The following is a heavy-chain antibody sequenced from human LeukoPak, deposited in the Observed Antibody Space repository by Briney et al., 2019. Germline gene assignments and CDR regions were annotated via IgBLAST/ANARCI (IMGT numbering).Heavy chain of an antibody. CDR1: GGTFSSYT. CDR3: ASALVSISSSPLRDV. D-gene: IGHD6-13*01. J-gene: IGHJ6*02. V-gene: IGHV1-69*02. CDR2: IIPILGIA. Sequence: ASVKVSCTASGGTFSSYTISWVRQAPGPGLEWMGRIIPILGIANYAQKFQGRVTITADKSTSTAYMELSSLRSEDTAVYYCASALVSISSSPLRDVWGQGTTVTVSS.